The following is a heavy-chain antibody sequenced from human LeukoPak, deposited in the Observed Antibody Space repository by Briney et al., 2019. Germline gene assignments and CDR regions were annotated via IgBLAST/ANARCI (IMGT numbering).Heavy chain of an antibody. Sequence: PSQTLSLTCTVSGGSISSGDYYWSWIRQPPGKGLEWFGYIYYSGSTYYNPSLKSRVTISVDTSKNHLSLKLSSVTAADTAVYYCARGEDYYDSRDWGQGTLVTVSS. V-gene: IGHV4-30-4*01. J-gene: IGHJ4*02. CDR2: IYYSGST. CDR3: ARGEDYYDSRD. CDR1: GGSISSGDYY. D-gene: IGHD3-22*01.